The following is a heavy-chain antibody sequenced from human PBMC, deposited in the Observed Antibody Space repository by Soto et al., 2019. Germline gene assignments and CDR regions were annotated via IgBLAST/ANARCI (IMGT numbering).Heavy chain of an antibody. CDR2: IIPIFGTA. J-gene: IGHJ6*02. CDR1: GGTFSSYA. CDR3: ARDVFGDPHFYYYCGMDV. D-gene: IGHD4-17*01. Sequence: SVKVSCKASGGTFSSYAISWVRQAPGQGLEWMGGIIPIFGTANYAQKFQVRVTITADESTSTAYMELSSLRSEDTAVYYCARDVFGDPHFYYYCGMDVWGQGTTVTVSS. V-gene: IGHV1-69*13.